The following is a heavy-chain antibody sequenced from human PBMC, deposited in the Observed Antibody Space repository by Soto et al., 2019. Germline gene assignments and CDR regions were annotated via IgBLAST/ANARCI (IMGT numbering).Heavy chain of an antibody. V-gene: IGHV4-39*01. D-gene: IGHD2-2*01. CDR1: GGSVSSSSYY. CDR2: IYFSGST. Sequence: PSETLSLTCTVSGGSVSSSSYYWGWIRQPPGKGLEWIGSIYFSGSTYYNPSLKSRVTISVDTSKNQFSLKLSSVTAADTAVYYCARRTYGCVVVPAAMREGWIEPCGQGTLVTVSS. J-gene: IGHJ5*02. CDR3: ARRTYGCVVVPAAMREGWIEP.